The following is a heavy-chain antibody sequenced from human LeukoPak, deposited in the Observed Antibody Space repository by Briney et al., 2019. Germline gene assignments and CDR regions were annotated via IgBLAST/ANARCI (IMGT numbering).Heavy chain of an antibody. CDR2: IYPGDSDT. CDR3: ARQQYRGVRGFDY. J-gene: IGHJ4*02. Sequence: GGSLQISCKGSGYNFTSYWIGWGRQMPGKGLEGMGIIYPGDSDTRYSPSFQGQVTISADKSISTAYLQWSSLKASDTAMYYCARQQYRGVRGFDYWGQGTLVTVSS. V-gene: IGHV5-51*01. D-gene: IGHD3-10*01. CDR1: GYNFTSYW.